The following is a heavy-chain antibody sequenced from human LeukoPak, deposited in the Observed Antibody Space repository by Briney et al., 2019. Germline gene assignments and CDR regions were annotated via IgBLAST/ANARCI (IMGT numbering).Heavy chain of an antibody. V-gene: IGHV1-8*01. CDR3: ARGDELRYFDWFKSTSYYFDY. CDR2: MNPNSGNT. CDR1: GYTFTSYD. J-gene: IGHJ4*02. Sequence: GASVKVSCKASGYTFTSYDINWVRQATGQGLEWMGWMNPNSGNTGYAQKFQGRVTMTRNTSISTAYMELSSLRSEDTAVYYCARGDELRYFDWFKSTSYYFDYWGQGTLVTVSS. D-gene: IGHD3-9*01.